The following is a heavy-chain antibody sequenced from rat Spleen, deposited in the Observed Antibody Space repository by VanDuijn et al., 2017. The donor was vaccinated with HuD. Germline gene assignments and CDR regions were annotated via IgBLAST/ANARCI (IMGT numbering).Heavy chain of an antibody. Sequence: QVQLKESGPGLVQPSQTLSLTCTVSGFSLTSNGVSWVRQPPGKGLEWIAAISSGGSTYYNSALKSRLSISRDTAKSQVFLKMNSLQTEDTAIYFCTRFYPGMGYWGQGVMVTVSS. CDR2: ISSGGST. V-gene: IGHV2S12*01. D-gene: IGHD1-4*01. J-gene: IGHJ2*01. CDR1: GFSLTSNG. CDR3: TRFYPGMGY.